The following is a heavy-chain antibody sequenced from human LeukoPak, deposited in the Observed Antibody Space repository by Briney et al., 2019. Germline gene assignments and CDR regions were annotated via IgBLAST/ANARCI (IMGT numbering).Heavy chain of an antibody. V-gene: IGHV3-66*01. D-gene: IGHD3-22*01. CDR1: GFTVSSNY. CDR3: ARDRYYYDSSGKYDY. CDR2: IYSGGST. Sequence: GGSLRLSCAASGFTVSSNYMSWVRQAPGKGLEWVSVIYSGGSTYYADSVKGRFTISRDNSKNTLYLQMNSLRAEDTAVYYCARDRYYYDSSGKYDYWGQGTLVTVSS. J-gene: IGHJ4*02.